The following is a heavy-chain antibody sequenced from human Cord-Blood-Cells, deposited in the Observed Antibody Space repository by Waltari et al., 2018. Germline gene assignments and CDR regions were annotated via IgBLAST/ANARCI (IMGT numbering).Heavy chain of an antibody. CDR1: GYSISSGYY. Sequence: QVQLQESGPGLVKPSETLSLTCAVSGYSISSGYYWGWIRQPPGKGLEWIGSIYHSGSTDYSPSLKSRVTISVDTSKTQFALKLSSVTAADTAVYYCARGRLHGDSGYDYFDYWGQGTLVTVSS. D-gene: IGHD5-12*01. CDR3: ARGRLHGDSGYDYFDY. CDR2: IYHSGST. V-gene: IGHV4-38-2*01. J-gene: IGHJ4*02.